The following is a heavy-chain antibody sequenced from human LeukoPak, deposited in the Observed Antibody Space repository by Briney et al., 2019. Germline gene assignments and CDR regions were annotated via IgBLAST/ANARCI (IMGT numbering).Heavy chain of an antibody. CDR3: ARGNFSIAAAIYYFDY. CDR2: INPSGGST. J-gene: IGHJ4*02. CDR1: GYTFTSYY. D-gene: IGHD6-13*01. Sequence: ASVKVSCKASGYTFTSYYMHWVRQAPGQGLEWMGIINPSGGSTSYAQKFQGRVTMTRDMSTSTVYMELSSLRSEDTAVYYCARGNFSIAAAIYYFDYWGQGTLVTVSS. V-gene: IGHV1-46*01.